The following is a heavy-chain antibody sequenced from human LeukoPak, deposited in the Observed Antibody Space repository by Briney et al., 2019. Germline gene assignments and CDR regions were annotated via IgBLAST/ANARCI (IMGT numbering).Heavy chain of an antibody. D-gene: IGHD3-22*01. CDR3: ARHRDPQETYYYDSSGYYTYYFDY. V-gene: IGHV4-39*01. Sequence: PSETLSLTCTVSGGSISSSSYYWGWIRQPPGKGLEWIGSIYYSGSTYYNPSLKSRVTISVDTSKNQFSLKLSSVTAADTAVYYCARHRDPQETYYYDSSGYYTYYFDYWGQGTLVTVSS. CDR1: GGSISSSSYY. J-gene: IGHJ4*02. CDR2: IYYSGST.